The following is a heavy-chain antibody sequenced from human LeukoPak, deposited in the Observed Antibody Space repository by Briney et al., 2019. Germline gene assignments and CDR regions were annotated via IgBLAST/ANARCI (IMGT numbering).Heavy chain of an antibody. CDR1: GFTFSSYG. Sequence: TGGSLRLSCAASGFTFSSYGMHWVRQAPGKGLEWVAVISYDGSNKYYADSVKGRFTIPRDNSKNTLYLQMNSLRAEDTAVYYCARDLSPHVLRFLEARRTHYYYGMDVWGQGTTVTVSS. D-gene: IGHD3-3*01. J-gene: IGHJ6*02. V-gene: IGHV3-30*03. CDR3: ARDLSPHVLRFLEARRTHYYYGMDV. CDR2: ISYDGSNK.